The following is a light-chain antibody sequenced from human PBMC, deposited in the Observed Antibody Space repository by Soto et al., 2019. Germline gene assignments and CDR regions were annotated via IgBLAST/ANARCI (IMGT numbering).Light chain of an antibody. Sequence: QSVLTQPRSVSGSPGQSVTVSCTGTSRDVGIYNYVSWYQQRPGTAPKVMIYDVTKWPSGVPDRFSGSKSANTASLTISGLQADDEADYYCCPYAGNYTLLFGGGTKVTVL. CDR1: SRDVGIYNY. J-gene: IGLJ2*01. CDR3: CPYAGNYTLL. CDR2: DVT. V-gene: IGLV2-11*01.